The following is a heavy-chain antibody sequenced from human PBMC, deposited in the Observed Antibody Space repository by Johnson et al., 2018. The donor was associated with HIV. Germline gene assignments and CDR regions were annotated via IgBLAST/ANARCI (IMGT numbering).Heavy chain of an antibody. V-gene: IGHV3-23*04. CDR3: AKAIGDAFDI. CDR1: GFTFGGYA. D-gene: IGHD2/OR15-2a*01. Sequence: VQLVESGGGVVQPGGSLRLSCAASGFTFGGYAMSWVRQAPGKGLEWVSGISWSGGSTCYADSVKGRFTISRDNSKNSLYLQMNSLRAEDTAVYYCAKAIGDAFDIWGQGTMVTVSS. J-gene: IGHJ3*02. CDR2: ISWSGGST.